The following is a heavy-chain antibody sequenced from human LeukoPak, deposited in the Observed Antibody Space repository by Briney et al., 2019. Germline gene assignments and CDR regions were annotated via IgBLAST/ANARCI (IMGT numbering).Heavy chain of an antibody. J-gene: IGHJ6*02. D-gene: IGHD3-3*01. CDR1: GDSVFSNSS. CDR2: TYYRSNWYN. CDR3: AGGGLRFLEWSAAYYYYGMDV. V-gene: IGHV6-1*01. Sequence: SQTLSLTCAVSGDSVFSNSSWNWIRQSPSRGLEWLGRTYYRSNWYNDYGVSVKSRININPDTSKNLFSLQLSSVTAADTAVYYCAGGGLRFLEWSAAYYYYGMDVWGQGTTVTVSS.